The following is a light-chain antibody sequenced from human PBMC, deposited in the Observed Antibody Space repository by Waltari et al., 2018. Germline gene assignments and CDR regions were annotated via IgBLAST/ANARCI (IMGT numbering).Light chain of an antibody. CDR2: DNY. CDR1: SSNIGAGYD. V-gene: IGLV1-40*01. J-gene: IGLJ3*02. Sequence: QSVLTQPPSVSGAPGQRVTISCTGSSSNIGAGYDVHWYQQLPGTAPKLLIYDNYNRPSGVPDRFSGSKSGTSASLAITGLQAEDEADYYCQSYDSSLSGPWVFGGGTKLTVL. CDR3: QSYDSSLSGPWV.